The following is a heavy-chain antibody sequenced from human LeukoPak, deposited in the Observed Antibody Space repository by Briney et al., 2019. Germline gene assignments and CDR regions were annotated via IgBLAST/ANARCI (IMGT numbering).Heavy chain of an antibody. CDR3: ARHSPYQYDAFDI. D-gene: IGHD2-2*01. CDR1: GGSFSGYY. Sequence: SETLSLTCAVYGGSFSGYYWSWIRQPPGKGLEWIGEINHSGSTNYNPSLKSRVTISVDTSKNQFSLKLSSVTAADTAVYYCARHSPYQYDAFDIWGQGTMVTVSS. CDR2: INHSGST. V-gene: IGHV4-34*01. J-gene: IGHJ3*02.